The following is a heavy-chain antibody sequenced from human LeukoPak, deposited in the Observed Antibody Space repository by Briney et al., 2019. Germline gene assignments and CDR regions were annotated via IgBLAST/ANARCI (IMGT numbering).Heavy chain of an antibody. V-gene: IGHV1-2*02. J-gene: IGHJ4*02. CDR3: ARDPPGRPYSSSSYG. Sequence: ASVKVSCKASGYTFTGYYMHWVRQAPGQGLEWMGWINPNSGDTNYAQKFQGRVTMTRDTSISTAYMELSSLRSEDTAVYYCARDPPGRPYSSSSYGWGQGTLVTVSS. D-gene: IGHD6-6*01. CDR1: GYTFTGYY. CDR2: INPNSGDT.